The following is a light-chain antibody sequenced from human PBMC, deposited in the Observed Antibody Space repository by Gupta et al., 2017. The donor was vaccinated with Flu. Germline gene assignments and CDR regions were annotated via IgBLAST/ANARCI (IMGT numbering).Light chain of an antibody. J-gene: IGLJ2*01. CDR2: SNN. V-gene: IGLV3-19*01. CDR3: NSRDSIGKHLI. CDR1: SLKSFY. Sequence: SSELIHDPAVSVALGQTVRVPCQGDSLKSFYASWYRQKPGQAPIIVVFSNNNRPSGVPERFSGSSSGKTASLAITGTQAEDEADYYCNSRDSIGKHLIFGGGTKLTVL.